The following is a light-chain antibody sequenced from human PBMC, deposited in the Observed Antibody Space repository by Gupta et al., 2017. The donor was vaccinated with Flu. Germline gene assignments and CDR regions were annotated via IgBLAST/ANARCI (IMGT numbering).Light chain of an antibody. J-gene: IGKJ4*01. Sequence: DIVMTQSPDSLTVSLGARATITCKSSQTVLYRSNNKNDLAWYQQKPGQPPKLLISWASTRESGVPERFKGSGSGTDFTLTISSLQAEDVSVYYCQQYYSSPFTFGGGTKVDIK. V-gene: IGKV4-1*01. CDR2: WAS. CDR3: QQYYSSPFT. CDR1: QTVLYRSNNKND.